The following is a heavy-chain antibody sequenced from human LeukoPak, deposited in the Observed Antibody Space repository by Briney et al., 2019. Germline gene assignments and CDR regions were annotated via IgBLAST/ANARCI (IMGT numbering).Heavy chain of an antibody. CDR3: ARDESRLRYFDWLLWDSGYFDY. CDR1: GDSIRKYY. D-gene: IGHD3-9*01. CDR2: INNSGST. Sequence: SETLSLTCGVSGDSIRKYYWTWIRQPPGKGLEWIGEINNSGSTNYNPSLKSRVTISVDTSKNQFSLKLSSVTAADTAVYYCARDESRLRYFDWLLWDSGYFDYWGQGTLVTVSS. V-gene: IGHV4-34*01. J-gene: IGHJ4*02.